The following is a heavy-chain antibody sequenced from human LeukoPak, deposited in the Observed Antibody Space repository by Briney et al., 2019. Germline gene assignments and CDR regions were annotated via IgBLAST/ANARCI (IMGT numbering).Heavy chain of an antibody. CDR1: GFTFSSYS. V-gene: IGHV3-21*01. Sequence: GGSLRLSCAASGFTFSSYSMNWVRQAPGKGLEWVSSISSSSSYIYYADSVKGRFTISRDNAKNSLYLQMNSLRAGDTAVYYCARSYGDYYDSSGYYQQYVDYWGQGTLVTVSS. J-gene: IGHJ4*02. D-gene: IGHD3-22*01. CDR3: ARSYGDYYDSSGYYQQYVDY. CDR2: ISSSSSYI.